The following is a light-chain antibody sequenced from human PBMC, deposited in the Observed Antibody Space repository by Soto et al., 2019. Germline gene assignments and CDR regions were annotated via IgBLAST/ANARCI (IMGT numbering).Light chain of an antibody. CDR3: SSYTSSSTQYV. Sequence: HSALTQPASVSGSPGQSIAISCTGTSSDVGGYNYVSWYQQHPGKAPKLLIYDVSNRPSGVSNRFSGSKSGNTASLTISGLQTEDEADYYCSSYTSSSTQYVFGTGTKLTVL. J-gene: IGLJ1*01. CDR2: DVS. CDR1: SSDVGGYNY. V-gene: IGLV2-14*01.